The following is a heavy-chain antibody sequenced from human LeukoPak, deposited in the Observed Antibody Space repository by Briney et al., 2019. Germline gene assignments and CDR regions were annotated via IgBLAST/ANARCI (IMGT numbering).Heavy chain of an antibody. D-gene: IGHD3-10*01. Sequence: GGSLRLSCAASGFTFSSYGMHWVRQAPGKGLEWVSVIYSAGSTYYADSVKGRFTISRDDSKNTLYLQMNSLRAEDTAMYYCATHKPIRITMVRGAPGAFDYWGQGTLVTVSS. CDR3: ATHKPIRITMVRGAPGAFDY. V-gene: IGHV3-NL1*01. J-gene: IGHJ4*02. CDR1: GFTFSSYG. CDR2: IYSAGST.